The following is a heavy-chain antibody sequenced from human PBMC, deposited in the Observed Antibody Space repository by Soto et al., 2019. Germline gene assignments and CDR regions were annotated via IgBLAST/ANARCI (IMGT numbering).Heavy chain of an antibody. J-gene: IGHJ4*02. Sequence: TGGSLRPSCACSGFTFSNYAMSWVRQAPGKGLEWVSAISSAVNTYYADSVKGRFTISRDNSKNTLSLQLNSLRAEDTAVYYCAKQVRDGTSSPYYFDYWGQGTLVTVSS. CDR2: ISSAVNT. CDR1: GFTFSNYA. V-gene: IGHV3-23*01. CDR3: AKQVRDGTSSPYYFDY. D-gene: IGHD6-6*01.